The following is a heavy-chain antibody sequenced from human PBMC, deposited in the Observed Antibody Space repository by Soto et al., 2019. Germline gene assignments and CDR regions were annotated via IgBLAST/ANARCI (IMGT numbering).Heavy chain of an antibody. CDR3: ARDVPYYDILTGYYWGNWFDP. CDR2: IWYDGSNK. CDR1: GFTFSSYG. J-gene: IGHJ5*02. V-gene: IGHV3-33*01. Sequence: GGSLRLSCAASGFTFSSYGMHWVRQAPGKGLEWVAVIWYDGSNKYYADSVKGRFTISRDNSKNTLYLQMNSLRAEDTAVYYCARDVPYYDILTGYYWGNWFDPWGQGTLVTVSS. D-gene: IGHD3-9*01.